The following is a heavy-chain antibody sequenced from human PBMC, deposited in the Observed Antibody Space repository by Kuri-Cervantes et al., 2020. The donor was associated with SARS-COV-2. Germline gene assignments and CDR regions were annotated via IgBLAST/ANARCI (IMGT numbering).Heavy chain of an antibody. CDR2: IYYSGST. CDR3: ARGTAVVGKKGRTHNTFDY. J-gene: IGHJ4*02. CDR1: GGSISSHY. D-gene: IGHD6-19*01. Sequence: GSLRLSCTVSGGSISSHYWSWIRQPPGKGLEWIGYIYYSGSTNYNPSLKSRVTISVDTSKNQFSLKLSSVTAADTAVYYCARGTAVVGKKGRTHNTFDYWGQGTLVTVSS. V-gene: IGHV4-59*11.